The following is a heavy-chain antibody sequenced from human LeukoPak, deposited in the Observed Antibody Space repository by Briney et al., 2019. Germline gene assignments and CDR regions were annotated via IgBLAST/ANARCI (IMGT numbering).Heavy chain of an antibody. Sequence: SVEVSCKASGGTFSSYAISWVRQAPGQGLEWMGRIIPIFGTANYAQKFQGRVTITTDESTSTAYMELSSLRSEDTAVYYCAREPSAITLKRAQGENYFDYWGQGTLVTVSS. V-gene: IGHV1-69*05. J-gene: IGHJ4*02. CDR1: GGTFSSYA. CDR2: IIPIFGTA. D-gene: IGHD5-12*01. CDR3: AREPSAITLKRAQGENYFDY.